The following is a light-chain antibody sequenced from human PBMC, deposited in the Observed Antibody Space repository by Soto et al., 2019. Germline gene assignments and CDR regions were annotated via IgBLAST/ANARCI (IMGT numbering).Light chain of an antibody. V-gene: IGLV2-14*01. J-gene: IGLJ1*01. Sequence: QSALTQPASVSGSPGQSITISCTGTSSDVGGYNYVSWYQQHPGKAPKLMIYEVSNRLSGISNRFSGSKSGNTASLTISGLQAEDEADYYCSPYTSSSTRVFGTGTKVTVL. CDR3: SPYTSSSTRV. CDR2: EVS. CDR1: SSDVGGYNY.